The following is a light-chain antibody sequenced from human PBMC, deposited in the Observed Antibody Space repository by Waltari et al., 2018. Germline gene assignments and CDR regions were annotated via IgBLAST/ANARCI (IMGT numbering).Light chain of an antibody. CDR2: VNSDGSH. J-gene: IGLJ3*02. CDR3: ETGGHGTWV. Sequence: QLVLTQSPSASASLGASVKLTCTLSSGHSSNIIAWLQQRPERGPRYLMKVNSDGSHSKGDDIPDRFSGSSSGAERDLTISRLQSEDEADYYCETGGHGTWVFGGGTKLTVL. CDR1: SGHSSNI. V-gene: IGLV4-69*01.